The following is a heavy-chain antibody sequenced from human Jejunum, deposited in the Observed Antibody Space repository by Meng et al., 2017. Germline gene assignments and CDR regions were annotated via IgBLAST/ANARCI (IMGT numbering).Heavy chain of an antibody. J-gene: IGHJ4*02. CDR1: GASDTHYNW. Sequence: HASGPGLGQPLVTLSLTCSVSGASDTHYNWWSWVRQPPGKGLEWCGEIFHTGIISYNPSLKSRVNISLDKSKNQLYLNLNSVSAADTAVYYCANNGAYNSDYWGQGTLVTVSS. CDR3: ANNGAYNSDY. V-gene: IGHV4-4*02. D-gene: IGHD2-8*01. CDR2: IFHTGII.